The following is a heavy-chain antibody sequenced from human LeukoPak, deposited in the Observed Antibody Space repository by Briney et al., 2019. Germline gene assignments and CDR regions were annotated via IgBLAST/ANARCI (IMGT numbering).Heavy chain of an antibody. CDR1: GYTFTDYY. Sequence: ASVKVSCKASGYTFTDYYMHWVRQAPGQGLEWMGWINPNSGGTNYAQKFQGRVTMTRDTSISTAYMELSRLRSDDTAVYYCAREGPIVGATHLVDYWGKGTLVTVSS. CDR3: AREGPIVGATHLVDY. V-gene: IGHV1-2*02. D-gene: IGHD1-26*01. J-gene: IGHJ4*02. CDR2: INPNSGGT.